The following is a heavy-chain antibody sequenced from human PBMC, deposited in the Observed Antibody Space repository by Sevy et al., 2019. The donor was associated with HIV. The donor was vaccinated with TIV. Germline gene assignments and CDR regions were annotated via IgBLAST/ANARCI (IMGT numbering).Heavy chain of an antibody. CDR2: INTNTGNP. CDR3: ARDFKRGSGGAYYDFWSGYYYYYYGMDV. Sequence: ASVKVSCKASGYTFTSYAMNWVRQAPGQGLEWMGWINTNTGNPTYAQGFTGRFVFSLDTSVSTAYLQISSLKAEDTAVYYCARDFKRGSGGAYYDFWSGYYYYYYGMDVWGQGTTVTVSS. J-gene: IGHJ6*02. CDR1: GYTFTSYA. D-gene: IGHD3-3*01. V-gene: IGHV7-4-1*02.